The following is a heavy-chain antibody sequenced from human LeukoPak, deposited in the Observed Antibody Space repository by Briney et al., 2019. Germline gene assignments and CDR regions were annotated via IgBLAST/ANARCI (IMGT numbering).Heavy chain of an antibody. CDR1: GFTFSSYA. V-gene: IGHV3-23*01. CDR2: ISGSGGST. Sequence: PGGSLRLSCAASGFTFSSYAMSWVRQAPGKGLEWVSAISGSGGSTYYADSVKGRFTISRDNSKNTLHLQMNSLRAEDTAVYYCAKFPPHDYGDFWYFDYWGQGTLVTVSS. CDR3: AKFPPHDYGDFWYFDY. J-gene: IGHJ4*02. D-gene: IGHD4-17*01.